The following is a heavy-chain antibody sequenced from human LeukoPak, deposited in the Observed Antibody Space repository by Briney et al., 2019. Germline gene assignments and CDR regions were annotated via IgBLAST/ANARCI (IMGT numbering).Heavy chain of an antibody. CDR2: ISGSGGST. CDR3: ARDLYYGSGIPYYFDY. J-gene: IGHJ4*02. D-gene: IGHD3-10*01. V-gene: IGHV3-23*01. Sequence: GGTLRLSCAASGFTFSSYGMSWVRQAPGKGLEWVSAISGSGGSTYYADSVKGRFTISRDNSKNTLYLQMNSLRAEDTAVYYCARDLYYGSGIPYYFDYWGQGTLVTVSS. CDR1: GFTFSSYG.